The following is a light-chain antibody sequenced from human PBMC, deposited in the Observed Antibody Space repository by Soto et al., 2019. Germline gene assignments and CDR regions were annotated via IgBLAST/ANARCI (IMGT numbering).Light chain of an antibody. CDR1: RSNIGAGYD. V-gene: IGLV1-40*01. CDR2: GNS. Sequence: QSVLTQPPSVSGAPGQRVTISCTGSRSNIGAGYDVHWYQQLPGTAPKLLIDGNSNRPSGVPDRFSGSKSGSSASLAITGLHAEVDADYSCQPYDISPPGLVFGGGTNLTVL. J-gene: IGLJ2*01. CDR3: QPYDISPPGLV.